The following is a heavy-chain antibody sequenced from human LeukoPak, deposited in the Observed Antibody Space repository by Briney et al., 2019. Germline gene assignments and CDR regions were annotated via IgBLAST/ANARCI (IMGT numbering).Heavy chain of an antibody. CDR2: INSDGSST. CDR1: GFTFSSYW. D-gene: IGHD5-18*01. J-gene: IGHJ6*02. CDR3: ARGAMALPTIIYYYYGMDV. V-gene: IGHV3-74*01. Sequence: GGSLRLSCAASGFTFSSYWMHWVRQAPGKGLVWVSRINSDGSSTSYADSVKGRFTISRDNAKNTLYLQMNSLRAEDTAVYYCARGAMALPTIIYYYYGMDVWGQGTTVTVSS.